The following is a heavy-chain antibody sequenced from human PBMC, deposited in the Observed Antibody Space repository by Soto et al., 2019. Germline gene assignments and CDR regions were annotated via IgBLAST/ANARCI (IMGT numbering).Heavy chain of an antibody. J-gene: IGHJ4*02. V-gene: IGHV3-30*03. D-gene: IGHD2-15*01. CDR1: GFTFSSYV. CDR3: ATGAVVAADFLLDY. Sequence: QVQLVESGGGVVQPGRSLRLSCAASGFTFSSYVMNWARQAPGKGLEWVAVISYDGSKKYYADSVKGRFTISRDKSKNTLCLRMNGLRAEDTAVYYCATGAVVAADFLLDYWGKGTLVTVSS. CDR2: ISYDGSKK.